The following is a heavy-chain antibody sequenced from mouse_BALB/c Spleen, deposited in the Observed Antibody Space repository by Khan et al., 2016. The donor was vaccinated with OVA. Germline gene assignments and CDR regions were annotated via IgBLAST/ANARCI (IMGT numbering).Heavy chain of an antibody. J-gene: IGHJ3*01. Sequence: QIQLVQSGAELAKPGASLKMSCTASGYTFITYWIHWVKQRPGQGLEWIGYIDPNTGYIEFNQKFKDKATLTADKSSNTAYMQLTSLTSEDSAVYYSARRGLYSIFTYWGQGTLVTVSA. D-gene: IGHD2-5*01. V-gene: IGHV1-7*01. CDR3: ARRGLYSIFTY. CDR1: GYTFITYW. CDR2: IDPNTGYI.